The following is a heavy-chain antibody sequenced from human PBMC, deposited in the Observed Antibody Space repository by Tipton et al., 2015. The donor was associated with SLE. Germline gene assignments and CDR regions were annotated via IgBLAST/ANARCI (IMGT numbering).Heavy chain of an antibody. Sequence: TLSLTCTVSGGSISSHYWSWIRQPPGKGLEWIGEINHSGSTNYNPSLKSRVTISVDTSKNQFSLKLSSGTAADTAVYYCARGRRISMVRGIMMDYWGQGTLVTVSS. CDR2: INHSGST. J-gene: IGHJ4*02. V-gene: IGHV4-34*01. CDR3: ARGRRISMVRGIMMDY. D-gene: IGHD3-10*01. CDR1: GGSISSHY.